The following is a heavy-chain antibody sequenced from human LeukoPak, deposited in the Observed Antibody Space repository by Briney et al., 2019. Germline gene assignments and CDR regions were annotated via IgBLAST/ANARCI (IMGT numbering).Heavy chain of an antibody. CDR3: ARGRSGLAAAGTYDY. J-gene: IGHJ4*02. CDR1: GYTFTSSD. Sequence: GASVKVSCKASGYTFTSSDINWVRQATGEGLEWMGCINPKSGRTGYAKKFQDRVSMTMNTSISTAYMEVSSLRFDDTAVYYCARGRSGLAAAGTYDYWGQGTLITVSS. D-gene: IGHD6-13*01. CDR2: INPKSGRT. V-gene: IGHV1-8*01.